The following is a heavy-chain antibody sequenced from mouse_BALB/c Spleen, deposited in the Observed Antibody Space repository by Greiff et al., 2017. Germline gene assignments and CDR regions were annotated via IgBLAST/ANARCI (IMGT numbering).Heavy chain of an antibody. D-gene: IGHD2-1*01. J-gene: IGHJ2*01. CDR2: ISSGGST. CDR1: GFTFSSYA. CDR3: AKGYGNYFDY. V-gene: IGHV5-6-5*01. Sequence: VMLVESGGGLVKPGGSLKLSCAASGFTFSSYAMSWVRQTPEKRLEWVASISSGGSTYYPDSVKGRFTISRDNARNILYLQMSSLRSEDTAMYYCAKGYGNYFDYWGQGTTLTVSS.